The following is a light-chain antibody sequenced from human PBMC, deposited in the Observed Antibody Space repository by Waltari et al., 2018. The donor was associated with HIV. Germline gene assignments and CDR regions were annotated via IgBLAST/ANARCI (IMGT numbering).Light chain of an antibody. CDR1: SSNIGSNY. J-gene: IGLJ1*01. Sequence: QSVLTQPPSASGTPGQRVTISCSGSSSNIGSNYVYWYQQLPGTAPKLLIYRNNQRSSGVPDRFSGSKSGTSSSLAISGLRSEDEADYYCAAWGDSLSSYVFGTGTEVTVL. CDR3: AAWGDSLSSYV. CDR2: RNN. V-gene: IGLV1-47*01.